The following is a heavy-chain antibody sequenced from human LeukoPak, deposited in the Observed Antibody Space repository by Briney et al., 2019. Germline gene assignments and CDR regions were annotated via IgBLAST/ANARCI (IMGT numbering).Heavy chain of an antibody. D-gene: IGHD3-10*01. J-gene: IGHJ4*02. V-gene: IGHV4-39*01. CDR2: VYYSGST. CDR1: GGSIRSSYYY. CDR3: ATYYYGSGNYYYFDY. Sequence: PSETLSLTCTVSGGSIRSSYYYWGWIRQPPGKGLEWIGSVYYSGSTYYNPSLKSRVTISVDTSKNQFSLKLSSVTAADTAVYYCATYYYGSGNYYYFDYWGQGTLVTVSS.